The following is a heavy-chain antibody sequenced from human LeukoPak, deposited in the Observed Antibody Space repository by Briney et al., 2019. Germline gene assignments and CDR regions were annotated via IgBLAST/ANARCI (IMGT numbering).Heavy chain of an antibody. Sequence: PSETLSLTCTVPGGSISSYYWSWIRQPPGKGLGGIGYIYYSGSTNYNPSLKSRVTISVDTSKNQFSLKLSSVTAADTAVYYCARLRSYRNYYYGMDVWGQGTTVTVSS. CDR2: IYYSGST. D-gene: IGHD5-18*01. CDR1: GGSISSYY. V-gene: IGHV4-59*01. J-gene: IGHJ6*02. CDR3: ARLRSYRNYYYGMDV.